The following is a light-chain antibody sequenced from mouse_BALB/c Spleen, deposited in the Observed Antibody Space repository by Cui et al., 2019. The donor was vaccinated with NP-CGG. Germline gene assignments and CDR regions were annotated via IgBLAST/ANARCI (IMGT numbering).Light chain of an antibody. J-gene: IGLJ1*01. CDR2: GTN. V-gene: IGLV1*01. CDR3: ALWYSNHWV. CDR1: TGAVTTTNY. Sequence: QPVVTQDSALTTSPGETVTLTSRSSTGAVTTTNYANWVQEKPDHLFTGLIGGTNNRAPGVPARFSGSLIGDKAALTITGAQTEDEAIYFCALWYSNHWVFGGGTKLTVL.